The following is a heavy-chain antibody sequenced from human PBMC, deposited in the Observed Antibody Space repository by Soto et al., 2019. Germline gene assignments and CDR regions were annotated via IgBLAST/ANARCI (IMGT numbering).Heavy chain of an antibody. CDR1: GFTLSDFA. CDR3: ASTVGDFDPYFDY. V-gene: IGHV3-30-3*01. CDR2: ISYDGSKK. J-gene: IGHJ4*02. D-gene: IGHD4-17*01. Sequence: QVQLVESGGGVVQPGKSLRLSCAASGFTLSDFAMHWVRQAPGKGLEWVAVISYDGSKKYFADSLKGRFTISRDSSNNTLYLQMISLSPDDSAVYHCASTVGDFDPYFDYWGPGTLVTVSS.